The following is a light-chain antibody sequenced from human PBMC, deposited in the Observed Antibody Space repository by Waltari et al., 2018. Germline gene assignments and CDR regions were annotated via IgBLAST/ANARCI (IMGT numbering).Light chain of an antibody. V-gene: IGKV3-11*01. Sequence: TVFTQSPATLSLSPGEIATLPCRASQSMGSSLAWYQQKPGQPPRLLMFDASIRATGIPARFSGSGSGTDFTLTISSLEPEDLAVYYCQQRSNPPAYTFGQGTKVEIK. CDR3: QQRSNPPAYT. CDR2: DAS. J-gene: IGKJ2*01. CDR1: QSMGSS.